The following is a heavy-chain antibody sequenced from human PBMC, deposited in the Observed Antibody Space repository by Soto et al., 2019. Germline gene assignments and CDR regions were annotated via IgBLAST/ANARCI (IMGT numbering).Heavy chain of an antibody. D-gene: IGHD2-2*01. V-gene: IGHV1-2*02. J-gene: IGHJ4*02. Sequence: VEMVQSGAEVKKPGASVRVSCKASGYTFTDYFIHWVRQAPGQGLEWMGWINPNSGGTNNAQTFQGRVTMTRDTSITTVYLDLSRLRSDDTATYYCARDTKIPANAIHDGRWGQGTLVTVSS. CDR1: GYTFTDYF. CDR3: ARDTKIPANAIHDGR. CDR2: INPNSGGT.